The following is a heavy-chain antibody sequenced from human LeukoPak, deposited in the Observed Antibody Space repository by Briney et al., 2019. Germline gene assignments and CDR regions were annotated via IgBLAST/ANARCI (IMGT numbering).Heavy chain of an antibody. CDR2: ISYDGSHK. CDR1: AFTFSRYA. CDR3: ARDWGRYCSGGSCYFMSY. J-gene: IGHJ4*02. D-gene: IGHD2-15*01. V-gene: IGHV3-30*04. Sequence: PGRSLRLSCAASAFTFSRYAMHWVRQAPGKGLECVTLISYDGSHKDYADSVKGRFTISRDNSKNTLYLQMNSLRAEDTAVYYCARDWGRYCSGGSCYFMSYWGQGTLVTVSS.